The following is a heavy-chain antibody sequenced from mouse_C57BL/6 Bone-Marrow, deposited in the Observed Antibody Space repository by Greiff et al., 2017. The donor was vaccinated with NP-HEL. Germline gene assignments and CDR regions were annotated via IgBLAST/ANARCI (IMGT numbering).Heavy chain of an antibody. CDR3: ASGDIVTTGGNY. Sequence: VQLQQPGAELVRPGTSVKLSCKASGYTFTSYWMHWVKQRPGQGLEWIGVIDPSGSCTNYNQKFKGKATLTVDTSSSTAYMQLSSLTSEDSAVFSCASGDIVTTGGNYWGQGTTLTVSS. CDR2: IDPSGSCT. CDR1: GYTFTSYW. D-gene: IGHD2-5*01. V-gene: IGHV1-59*01. J-gene: IGHJ2*01.